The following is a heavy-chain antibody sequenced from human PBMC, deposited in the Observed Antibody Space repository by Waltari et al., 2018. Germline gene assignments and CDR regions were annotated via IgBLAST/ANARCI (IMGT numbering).Heavy chain of an antibody. J-gene: IGHJ4*02. CDR3: ARAGIVGAIVDY. D-gene: IGHD1-26*01. Sequence: EVQLEESGGGLVKPGGSLRLSCAASGFTFSSYSMNWVRQAPGKGLEWVSSISSRSSYIYYADSVKGRFTISRDNAKNSLYLQMNSLRAEDTAVYYCARAGIVGAIVDYWGQGTLVTVSS. CDR1: GFTFSSYS. CDR2: ISSRSSYI. V-gene: IGHV3-21*01.